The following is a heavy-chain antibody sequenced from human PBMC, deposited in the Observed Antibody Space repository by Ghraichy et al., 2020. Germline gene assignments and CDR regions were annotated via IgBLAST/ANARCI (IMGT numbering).Heavy chain of an antibody. CDR2: IKQDGIEK. D-gene: IGHD4-17*01. CDR1: GFTCSSYW. J-gene: IGHJ4*02. Sequence: GGSLRLSCAASGFTCSSYWMAWVRQAPGKGPEWVANIKQDGIEKHYVDSVRGRFTISRDNAKNSLYLQMNSLRAEDTALYYCARDDDGDLDYWGQGTLVTVSS. CDR3: ARDDDGDLDY. V-gene: IGHV3-7*03.